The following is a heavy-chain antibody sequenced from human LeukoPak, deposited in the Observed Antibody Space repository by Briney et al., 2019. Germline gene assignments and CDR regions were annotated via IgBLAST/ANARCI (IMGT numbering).Heavy chain of an antibody. J-gene: IGHJ4*02. V-gene: IGHV3-21*01. CDR1: GFTFSSYS. CDR2: ISSSSSYI. D-gene: IGHD3-16*02. CDR3: ARDQDYVWGSYRTFDY. Sequence: GGSLRLSCTASGFTFSSYSMNWVRQAPGKGLEWVSSISSSSSYINYADSVKGRFTISRDNAKNSLCLQMNSLRAEDTAVYYCARDQDYVWGSYRTFDYWGQGTLVTVSS.